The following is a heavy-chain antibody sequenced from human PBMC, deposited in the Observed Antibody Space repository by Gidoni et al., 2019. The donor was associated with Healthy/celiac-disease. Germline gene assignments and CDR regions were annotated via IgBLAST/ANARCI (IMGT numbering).Heavy chain of an antibody. CDR2: ISWDGGST. CDR1: GFTFDDYT. Sequence: EVQLVESGGVVVQPGGSLRLSCAASGFTFDDYTMHWVRQAPGKGLEWVSLISWDGGSTYYADSVKGRFTISRDNSKNSLYLQMNSLRTEDTALYYCAKGASYYYYGMDVWGQGTTVTVSS. J-gene: IGHJ6*02. CDR3: AKGASYYYYGMDV. V-gene: IGHV3-43*01.